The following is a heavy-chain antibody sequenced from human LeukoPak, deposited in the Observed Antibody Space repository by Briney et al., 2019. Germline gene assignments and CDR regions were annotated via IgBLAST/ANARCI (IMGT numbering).Heavy chain of an antibody. J-gene: IGHJ4*02. CDR1: GFSLSTSGMC. V-gene: IGHV2-70*11. CDR3: ARILHSSSSDYHFDY. Sequence: SGPALVKPTQTLTLTCTFSGFSLSTSGMCVSWIRQPPGKALEWLARIDWDDDKYYSTSLKTRLTISKDTSKNQVVLTMTNMDPVDTATYYCARILHSSSSDYHFDYWGQGTLVTVSS. CDR2: IDWDDDK. D-gene: IGHD6-6*01.